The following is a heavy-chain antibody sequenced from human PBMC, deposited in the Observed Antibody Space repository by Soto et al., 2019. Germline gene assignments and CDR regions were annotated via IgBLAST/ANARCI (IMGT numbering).Heavy chain of an antibody. V-gene: IGHV4-59*01. CDR1: GGSISSYY. J-gene: IGHJ5*02. D-gene: IGHD2-2*01. Sequence: PSETLSLTCTVSGGSISSYYWSWIRQPPGKGLEWIGYIYYSGSTNYNPSLKSRVTISVDTSKNQFSLKLSSVTAADTAVYYCARMIVVVPAARSGWFDPWGQGTLVTVSS. CDR3: ARMIVVVPAARSGWFDP. CDR2: IYYSGST.